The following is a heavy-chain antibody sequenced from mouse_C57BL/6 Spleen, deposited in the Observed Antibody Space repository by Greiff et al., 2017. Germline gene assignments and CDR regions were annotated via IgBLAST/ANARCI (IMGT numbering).Heavy chain of an antibody. J-gene: IGHJ3*01. V-gene: IGHV1-26*01. Sequence: EVQLQQSGPELVKPGASVKISCKASGYTFTDYYMNWVKQSHGKSLEWIGDINPINGGTSYNQKFKGKATLTVDKSSSTAYMELRSLTSEDSAVYYCAREGFITTVVAPFAYWGQGTLVTVSA. CDR1: GYTFTDYY. CDR3: AREGFITTVVAPFAY. D-gene: IGHD1-1*01. CDR2: INPINGGT.